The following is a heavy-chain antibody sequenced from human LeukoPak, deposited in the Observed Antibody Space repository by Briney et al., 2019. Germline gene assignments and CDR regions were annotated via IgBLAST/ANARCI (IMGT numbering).Heavy chain of an antibody. J-gene: IGHJ4*02. V-gene: IGHV1-69*01. CDR2: IIPIFGTA. D-gene: IGHD3-3*01. Sequence: SVKVSCKASGGTFSSYAISWVRQAPGQGLEWMGGIIPIFGTANYAQKFQGRVTITADESTSTAYMELSSLRSEDTAVYYCARYQYDTWSRRGNFDSWGQGTLVIVSS. CDR3: ARYQYDTWSRRGNFDS. CDR1: GGTFSSYA.